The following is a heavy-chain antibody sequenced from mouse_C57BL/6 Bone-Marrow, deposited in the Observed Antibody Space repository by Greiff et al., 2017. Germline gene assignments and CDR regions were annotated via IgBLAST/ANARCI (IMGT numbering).Heavy chain of an antibody. D-gene: IGHD2-4*01. CDR1: GYTFTDYN. Sequence: VQLQQSGPELVKPWASVKIPCKASGYTFTDYNMDWVKQSHGKSLEWIGDINPNNGGTIYNQKFKGKATLTVDKSSSTAYMELRSLTSEDTAVYYCARSNYDYSWFAYWGQGTLVTVSA. J-gene: IGHJ3*01. CDR3: ARSNYDYSWFAY. CDR2: INPNNGGT. V-gene: IGHV1-18*01.